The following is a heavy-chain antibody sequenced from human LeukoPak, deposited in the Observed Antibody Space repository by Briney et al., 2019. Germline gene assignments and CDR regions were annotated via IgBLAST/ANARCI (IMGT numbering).Heavy chain of an antibody. D-gene: IGHD2-2*01. V-gene: IGHV4-38-2*01. CDR1: GYPINSAYY. J-gene: IGHJ6*03. CDR3: ARQYDSYFYYYLDL. Sequence: SETLSLTCAVSGYPINSAYYWFLIRPPPGKRLEWFGSLYHRGSTYYDPSLKSRITMSVDTSSNQFSLKLSFVTAADTAVYYCARQYDSYFYYYLDLWGTGTTVTASS. CDR2: LYHRGST.